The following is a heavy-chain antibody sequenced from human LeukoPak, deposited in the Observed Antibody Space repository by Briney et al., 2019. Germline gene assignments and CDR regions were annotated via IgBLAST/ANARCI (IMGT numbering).Heavy chain of an antibody. CDR1: GFTFSSYD. CDR2: ISSRSTSI. J-gene: IGHJ6*02. V-gene: IGHV3-21*01. Sequence: GGSLRLSCAASGFTFSSYDMNWVRQAPGKGLEWVSSISSRSTSIYYADSVKGRFTISRDNAKNSLYLQMNSLRAEDTAVYYCARDISHLGYYYYGMDVWGQGTTVTVSS. CDR3: ARDISHLGYYYYGMDV.